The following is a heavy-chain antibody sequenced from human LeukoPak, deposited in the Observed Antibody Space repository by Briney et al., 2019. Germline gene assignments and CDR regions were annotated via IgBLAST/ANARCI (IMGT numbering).Heavy chain of an antibody. CDR2: ISYDGSNK. J-gene: IGHJ3*02. V-gene: IGHV3-30-3*01. D-gene: IGHD2-2*01. CDR1: GFTFSSYA. CDR3: ASGIVVVPAARKAFDI. Sequence: GGSLRLSCAASGFTFSSYAMHWVRQAPGKGLEWVAVISYDGSNKYYADSVKGRFTISRDISKNTLYLQMNSLRAEDTAVYYCASGIVVVPAARKAFDIWGQGTMVTVSS.